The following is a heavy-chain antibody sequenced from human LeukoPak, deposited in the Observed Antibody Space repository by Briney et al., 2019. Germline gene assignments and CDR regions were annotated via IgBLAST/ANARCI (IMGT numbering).Heavy chain of an antibody. CDR1: GGSISSYY. Sequence: PSETLSLTCTVSGGSISSYYWSWIRQPPGKGLEWIGYIYYSGSTNYNSSLKSRVTISVDTSKNQFSLKLSSVTAADTAVYYCARVNRLLWFGELWGQGTLVTVSS. CDR2: IYYSGST. CDR3: ARVNRLLWFGEL. D-gene: IGHD3-10*01. J-gene: IGHJ4*02. V-gene: IGHV4-59*01.